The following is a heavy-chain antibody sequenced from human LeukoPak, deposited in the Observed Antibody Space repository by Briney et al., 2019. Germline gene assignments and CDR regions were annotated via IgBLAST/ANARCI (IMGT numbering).Heavy chain of an antibody. D-gene: IGHD5-18*01. V-gene: IGHV3-33*01. CDR2: IWYDGSNK. CDR3: ARDGAAMVLDY. Sequence: GGSLRLSCAASGFTFSSYGMHWLRQAPGKGLEWVAVIWYDGSNKYYADSVKGRFTISRDNSKNTLYLQMNSLRAEDTAVYYCARDGAAMVLDYWGQGTLVTVSS. J-gene: IGHJ4*02. CDR1: GFTFSSYG.